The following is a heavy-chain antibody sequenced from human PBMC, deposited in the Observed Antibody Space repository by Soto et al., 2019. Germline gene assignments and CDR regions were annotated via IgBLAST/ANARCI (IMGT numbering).Heavy chain of an antibody. D-gene: IGHD3-16*01. J-gene: IGHJ5*02. V-gene: IGHV4-4*02. CDR2: IYHSGST. CDR1: GGSISSSNR. CDR3: ARDDYLEGAHNWFDP. Sequence: SETLSLTCAVSGGSISSSNRWSWVRQPPGKGLEWIGEIYHSGSTNYNPSLKSRVTISVDKSKNQFSLRLSSVTAADTAVYYCARDDYLEGAHNWFDPWGQGTVVTVSS.